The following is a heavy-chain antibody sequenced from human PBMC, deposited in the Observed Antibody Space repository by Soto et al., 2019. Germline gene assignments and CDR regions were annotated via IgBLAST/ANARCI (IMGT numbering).Heavy chain of an antibody. D-gene: IGHD1-26*01. CDR1: GFTFSSYA. CDR3: AIGVNPVAATTSLSY. J-gene: IGHJ4*02. Sequence: QVQLVESGGGVVQPGRSLRLSCAASGFTFSSYAMHLVRQAPGKGLEWVAVISYDGSNKYSADSVKGRFTISRDNSKNTLYLQMNSLRAEDTAVYYCAIGVNPVAATTSLSYWGQGTLVTVSS. CDR2: ISYDGSNK. V-gene: IGHV3-30-3*01.